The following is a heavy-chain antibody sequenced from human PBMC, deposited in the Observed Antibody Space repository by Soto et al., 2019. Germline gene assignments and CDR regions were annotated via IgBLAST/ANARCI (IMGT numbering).Heavy chain of an antibody. V-gene: IGHV3-30*03. CDR2: ISYDGSVK. J-gene: IGHJ4*02. CDR1: GFMFSTYG. D-gene: IGHD2-15*01. CDR3: ASDSSPYNY. Sequence: QVQLLQSGGGVVQPGRSLRLSCVASGFMFSTYGMHWVRQAPGKGLEWVALISYDGSVKYHADFVKGRFTISRDNSKNTLSLQTDTLGPADTAVYFCASDSSPYNYGGQGSRVTVSS.